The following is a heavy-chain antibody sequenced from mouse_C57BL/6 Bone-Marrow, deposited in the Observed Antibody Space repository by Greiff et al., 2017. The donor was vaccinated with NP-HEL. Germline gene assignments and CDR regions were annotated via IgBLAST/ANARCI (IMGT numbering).Heavy chain of an antibody. CDR1: GFNIKADC. D-gene: IGHD2-1*01. CDR3: TSYGNYNY. CDR2: IDPENGDT. J-gene: IGHJ2*01. V-gene: IGHV14-4*01. Sequence: EVMLVESGAELVRPGASVKLSCTASGFNIKADCMHWVKQRPEQGLEWIGWIDPENGDTEYASKFQGKATITADTSSNTAYLQLSSLTSEDTAVYYCTSYGNYNYWGQGTTLTVSS.